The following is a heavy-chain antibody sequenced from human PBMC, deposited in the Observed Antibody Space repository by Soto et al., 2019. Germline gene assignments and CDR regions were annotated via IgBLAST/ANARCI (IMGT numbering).Heavy chain of an antibody. CDR1: GGSISSGGFY. J-gene: IGHJ5*02. D-gene: IGHD1-20*01. CDR2: IYYSGRT. V-gene: IGHV4-31*03. CDR3: ARLNWNDEGNWFDP. Sequence: QVQLQESGPGLVKPSQTLSLTCTVSGGSISSGGFYWSWIRQHPGKGLEWIGYIYYSGRTYNNPSLNSRVTISVDKSRKQFSRKLTSVTAADTAVYYCARLNWNDEGNWFDPWGQGTLVTVSS.